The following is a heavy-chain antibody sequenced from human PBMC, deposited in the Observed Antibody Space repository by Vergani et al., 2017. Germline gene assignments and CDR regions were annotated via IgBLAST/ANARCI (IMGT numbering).Heavy chain of an antibody. CDR2: ISAYNGNT. V-gene: IGHV1-18*01. D-gene: IGHD3-9*01. CDR1: GYTFTSYG. Sequence: QVQLVQSGAEVKKPGASVKVSCKASGYTFTSYGISWVRQAPGQGLEWMGWISAYNGNTNYAQKLQGRVTMTTDTSTSTAYMVLRSLRSDDTAVYYCARSLYDMVTGYQGWFDPWGQGTLVTVSS. J-gene: IGHJ5*02. CDR3: ARSLYDMVTGYQGWFDP.